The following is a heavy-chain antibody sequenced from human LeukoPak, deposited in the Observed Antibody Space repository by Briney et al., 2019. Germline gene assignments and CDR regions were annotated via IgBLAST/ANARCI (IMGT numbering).Heavy chain of an antibody. CDR3: ARVSDYGNGPNWYFDL. D-gene: IGHD4-17*01. CDR2: IYYSGST. Sequence: SETLSLTCTVSGGSISSYYWSWIRQPPGKGLEWIGYIYYSGSTNYNPSPKSRVTISVDTSKNQFSLKLSSVTAADTAVYYCARVSDYGNGPNWYFDLWGRGTLVTVSS. J-gene: IGHJ2*01. V-gene: IGHV4-59*01. CDR1: GGSISSYY.